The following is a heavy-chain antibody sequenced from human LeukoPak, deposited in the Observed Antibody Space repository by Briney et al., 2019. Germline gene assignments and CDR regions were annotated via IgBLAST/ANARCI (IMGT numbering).Heavy chain of an antibody. D-gene: IGHD5-12*01. CDR2: ISSNGGST. CDR3: ARAWIYGGYVYSDY. J-gene: IGHJ4*02. Sequence: PGGSLRLSCAASGFTFSNYAMHWVRQAPGKGLEYVSAISSNGGSTYYANSVKGRFTISRDNSKNTLYLQMGSLRAEDMAVYYCARAWIYGGYVYSDYWGQGTLVTVSS. CDR1: GFTFSNYA. V-gene: IGHV3-64*01.